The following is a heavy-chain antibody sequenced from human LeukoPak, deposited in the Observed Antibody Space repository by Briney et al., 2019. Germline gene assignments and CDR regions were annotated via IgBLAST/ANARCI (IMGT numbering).Heavy chain of an antibody. D-gene: IGHD1-26*01. CDR2: ISSISSHI. CDR1: GFTFSSYS. V-gene: IGHV3-21*01. CDR3: AREEWELLVLDY. J-gene: IGHJ4*02. Sequence: GGSLRLSCAVSGFTFSSYSMNWVRQAPGKGLAWVSSISSISSHIYYADSVKGRFTISRDNAKDSLYLQTNSLRAEDTAVYYCAREEWELLVLDYWGQGTLVTVSS.